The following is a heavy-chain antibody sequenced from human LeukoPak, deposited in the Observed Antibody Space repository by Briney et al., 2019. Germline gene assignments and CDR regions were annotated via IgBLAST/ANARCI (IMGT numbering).Heavy chain of an antibody. J-gene: IGHJ4*02. D-gene: IGHD3-10*01. CDR1: GFTFSSHG. Sequence: PGGSLRLSCAASGFTFSSHGMSWVRQAPGKGLEWVSAISGSGGSTYYADSVKGRFTISRDNSKNTLYLQMNSLRAEDTAVYYCAKSRRRYSRHYYGSGIPDYWGQGTLVTVSS. CDR3: AKSRRRYSRHYYGSGIPDY. V-gene: IGHV3-23*01. CDR2: ISGSGGST.